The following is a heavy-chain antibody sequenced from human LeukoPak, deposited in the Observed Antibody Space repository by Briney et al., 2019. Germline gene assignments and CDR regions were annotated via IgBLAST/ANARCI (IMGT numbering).Heavy chain of an antibody. D-gene: IGHD3-9*01. CDR2: ISYDGSNK. V-gene: IGHV3-30-3*01. Sequence: QPGGSLRLSCAVSGFDFGTYALHWVRQPPGKGLEWVAVISYDGSNKDYADSVKGRFTVSRDNSKSTLYLQMNSLRVDDTALYFCAIADYDLLTPGEDYWGQGTLVTVSS. CDR1: GFDFGTYA. J-gene: IGHJ4*02. CDR3: AIADYDLLTPGEDY.